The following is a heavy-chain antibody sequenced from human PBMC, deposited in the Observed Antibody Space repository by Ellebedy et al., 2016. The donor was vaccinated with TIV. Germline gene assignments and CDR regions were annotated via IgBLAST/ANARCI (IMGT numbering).Heavy chain of an antibody. V-gene: IGHV3-7*03. CDR1: GSTFSRYW. CDR2: IKQDGSEK. Sequence: GESLKISCAAPGSTFSRYWMTWVRLAPGPGLAWVAHIKQDGSEKYYVDSVKGRFTISRENAENSLYLQMNSLRAEDTAVYYCARRGLAAGGTLLYYWGQGTLVTVSS. J-gene: IGHJ4*02. D-gene: IGHD6-13*01. CDR3: ARRGLAAGGTLLYY.